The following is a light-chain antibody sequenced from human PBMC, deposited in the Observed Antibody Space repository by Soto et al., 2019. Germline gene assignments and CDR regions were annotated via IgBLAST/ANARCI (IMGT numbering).Light chain of an antibody. V-gene: IGKV1-5*01. CDR3: QQYDSYSPT. CDR2: HAS. J-gene: IGKJ1*01. Sequence: DIQMTQSPSTLSASIGDRVTITCRASQTINRWLAWYQQKPGKAPRLLIHHASNLESGVPSRISGSGSGTEFSLIISNLQHEDVAFYYCQQYDSYSPTFGPGTKVDIK. CDR1: QTINRW.